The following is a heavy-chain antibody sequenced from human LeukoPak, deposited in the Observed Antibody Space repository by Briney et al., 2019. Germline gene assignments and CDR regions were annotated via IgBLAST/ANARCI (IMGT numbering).Heavy chain of an antibody. CDR3: AAVSDYDSSGYYYGIGY. D-gene: IGHD3-22*01. CDR2: IVVGSGNT. V-gene: IGHV1-58*02. J-gene: IGHJ4*02. Sequence: SVKVSCKASGFTFTSSAMRRVRQARGQRLEWIGWIVVGSGNTNYAQKFQERVTITRDMSTSTDYMELSRLRSEDTAVYYCAAVSDYDSSGYYYGIGYWGQGTLVTVSS. CDR1: GFTFTSSA.